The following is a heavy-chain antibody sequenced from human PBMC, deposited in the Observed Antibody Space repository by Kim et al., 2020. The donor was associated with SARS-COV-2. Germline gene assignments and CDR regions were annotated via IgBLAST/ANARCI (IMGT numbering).Heavy chain of an antibody. Sequence: GGSLRLSCTASGFTFGDYAMSWVRQAPGKGLEWVGFIRSKAYGGTTEYAASVKGRFTISRDDSKSIAYLQMNSLKTEDTAVYYCTRHCSGGSCYSGYWG. CDR3: TRHCSGGSCYSGY. D-gene: IGHD2-15*01. CDR2: IRSKAYGGTT. V-gene: IGHV3-49*04. CDR1: GFTFGDYA. J-gene: IGHJ4*03.